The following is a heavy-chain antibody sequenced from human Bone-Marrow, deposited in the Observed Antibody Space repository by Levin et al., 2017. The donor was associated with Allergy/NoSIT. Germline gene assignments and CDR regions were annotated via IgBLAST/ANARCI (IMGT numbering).Heavy chain of an antibody. D-gene: IGHD5-18*01. CDR3: ARAGLRGNSYGIDF. CDR2: ISSSSDYK. J-gene: IGHJ4*02. V-gene: IGHV3-11*05. CDR1: GFSVSDYY. Sequence: TGGSLRLSCSASGFSVSDYYMEWIRQAPGKGLEWISYISSSSDYKNYAESVRGRFTISRDNAKNSVHLQMSGLRVEDTAIYYCARAGLRGNSYGIDFWGQGTLVSVSS.